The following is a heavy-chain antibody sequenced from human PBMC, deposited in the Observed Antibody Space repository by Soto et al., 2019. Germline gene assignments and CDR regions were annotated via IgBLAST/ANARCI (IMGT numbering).Heavy chain of an antibody. J-gene: IGHJ2*01. Sequence: QVQLQESGPGLVKPSQTLSLTCTVSGGSISSGGYYWSWIRQHPGKGLEWIGYIYYSGSTYYNPSLKSRVTISVDTSKNPFSLKLSSVTAADTAVYYCARVPTYCSSTSCYLHPNWYFDRWGRRTLVTVSS. CDR1: GGSISSGGYY. D-gene: IGHD2-2*01. CDR3: ARVPTYCSSTSCYLHPNWYFDR. CDR2: IYYSGST. V-gene: IGHV4-31*03.